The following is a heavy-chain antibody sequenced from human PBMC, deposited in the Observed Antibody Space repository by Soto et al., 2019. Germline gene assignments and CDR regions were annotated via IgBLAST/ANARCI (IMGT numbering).Heavy chain of an antibody. V-gene: IGHV1-18*01. CDR1: GYTFTSYA. CDR2: ISAYNGNT. D-gene: IGHD3-22*01. J-gene: IGHJ3*02. CDR3: ARPEQTPHYHDSSGYHTTRNDAFDI. Sequence: GASVKVSCKASGYTFTSYAMHWVRQAPGQGLEWMGWISAYNGNTNYAQKLQGRVTMTTDTSTSTAYMELRSLRSDDTAVYYCARPEQTPHYHDSSGYHTTRNDAFDIWGQGTMVTVSS.